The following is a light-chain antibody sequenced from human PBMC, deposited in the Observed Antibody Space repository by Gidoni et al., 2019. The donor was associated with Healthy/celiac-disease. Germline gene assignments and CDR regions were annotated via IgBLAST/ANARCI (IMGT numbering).Light chain of an antibody. Sequence: EIVMTQSPATLSVSPGERATLSCRASQSVSSTLAWYQQKPGQAPRLLIYGASTRATGIPARFSCSGSGTEFTLTISSLQSEDFAVYYCQQYNNWPLTFGQGTKVEI. CDR1: QSVSST. V-gene: IGKV3-15*01. J-gene: IGKJ1*01. CDR3: QQYNNWPLT. CDR2: GAS.